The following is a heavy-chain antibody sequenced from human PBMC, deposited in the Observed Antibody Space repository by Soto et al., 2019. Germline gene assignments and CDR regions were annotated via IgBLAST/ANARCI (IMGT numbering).Heavy chain of an antibody. V-gene: IGHV1-2*07. J-gene: IGHJ4*02. CDR3: AGARGMIQVVFDH. CDR2: INPNSGGT. D-gene: IGHD3-22*01. CDR1: GYTFSDYY. Sequence: QVQLVQSGPEVKKPGASVNVSCKASGYTFSDYYIHWVRQAHGQGLEWVGWINPNSGGTDSARKFQGRVTMTGATSSRTAYLELNSLTSDDTALYYCAGARGMIQVVFDHWGQGTLVTVSS.